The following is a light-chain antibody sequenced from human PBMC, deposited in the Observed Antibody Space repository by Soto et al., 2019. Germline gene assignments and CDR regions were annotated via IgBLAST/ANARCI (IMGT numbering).Light chain of an antibody. CDR1: QSVSSSY. CDR2: GVS. Sequence: IVLTHSPGTLSLSPGERATLSCRACQSVSSSYLAWYQQKPGQAPRLLIYGVSSRATGIPDRFSGSGSGTDFTLTITRLEPEDFAVYYCQQYNTSPRTFGQGTKVDIK. J-gene: IGKJ1*01. CDR3: QQYNTSPRT. V-gene: IGKV3-20*01.